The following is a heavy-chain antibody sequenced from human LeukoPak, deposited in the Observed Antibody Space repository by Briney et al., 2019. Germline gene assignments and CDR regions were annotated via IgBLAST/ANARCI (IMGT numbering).Heavy chain of an antibody. V-gene: IGHV4-34*01. CDR2: INHSGST. D-gene: IGHD5-12*01. Sequence: SSETLSLTCAVYGGSFSGYYWSWIRQPPGKGLEWIGEINHSGSTNYNPSLKSRVTILVDTSKNQFSLRLSFVTAADTAVYYCARESPYIYSGYDRPFDSWGQGTLVTVSS. CDR1: GGSFSGYY. J-gene: IGHJ4*02. CDR3: ARESPYIYSGYDRPFDS.